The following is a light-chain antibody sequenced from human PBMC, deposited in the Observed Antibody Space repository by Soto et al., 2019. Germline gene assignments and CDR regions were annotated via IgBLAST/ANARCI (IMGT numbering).Light chain of an antibody. J-gene: IGLJ3*02. Sequence: QSVLTQPPSASGTPGQRVTISCSGSSSNIGSNYVYWYQQLPGTAPKLLIYRNNQRPSGVPDRFSGSKSGTSASLAISGLRSEDEADYYCAAWEDSLSCWVLGGGTKVTVL. V-gene: IGLV1-47*01. CDR3: AAWEDSLSCWV. CDR1: SSNIGSNY. CDR2: RNN.